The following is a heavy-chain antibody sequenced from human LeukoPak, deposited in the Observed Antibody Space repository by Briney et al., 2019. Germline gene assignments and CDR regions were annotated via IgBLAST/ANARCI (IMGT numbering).Heavy chain of an antibody. Sequence: SETLSLTCTVSGGSISSYYWSWIRQPPGKGLEWIGYIYYSGSTNYNTSLKSRVTISVDTSKNQFSLKLSSVTAADTAVYYCARAHPQYYYYGMDVWGQGTTVTVSS. J-gene: IGHJ6*02. CDR3: ARAHPQYYYYGMDV. V-gene: IGHV4-59*01. CDR1: GGSISSYY. CDR2: IYYSGST.